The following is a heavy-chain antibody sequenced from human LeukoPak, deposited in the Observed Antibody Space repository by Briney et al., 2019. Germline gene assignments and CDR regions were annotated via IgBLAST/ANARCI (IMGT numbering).Heavy chain of an antibody. Sequence: PGRSLRLSCEASGFTFSSYGMHWVRQAPGRGLEWVAIIYSDGSKEYYADSVKGRFTISRDNSKNTLHLQINSLRADDTAVYYCARDGEKWSFDYWGQGTLVTVSS. CDR1: GFTFSSYG. J-gene: IGHJ4*02. CDR2: IYSDGSKE. CDR3: ARDGEKWSFDY. V-gene: IGHV3-33*08. D-gene: IGHD2-15*01.